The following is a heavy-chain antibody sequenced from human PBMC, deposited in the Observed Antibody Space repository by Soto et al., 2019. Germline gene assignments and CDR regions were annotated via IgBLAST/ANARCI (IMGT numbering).Heavy chain of an antibody. J-gene: IGHJ6*02. CDR2: ISGSGGST. V-gene: IGHV3-23*01. D-gene: IGHD3-22*01. CDR1: GFTFRSYA. CDR3: AKGYYDSSGYYYYGMDV. Sequence: EVQLLESGGGLVQPGGSLRLSCAASGFTFRSYAMSWVRQAPGKGLEWVSAISGSGGSTYYADSVKGRFTISRDNSKNTLYLQMNSLRAEDTAVYYCAKGYYDSSGYYYYGMDVWGQGTTVTVSS.